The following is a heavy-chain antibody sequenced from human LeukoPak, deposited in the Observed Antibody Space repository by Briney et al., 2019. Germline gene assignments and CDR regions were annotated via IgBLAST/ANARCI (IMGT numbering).Heavy chain of an antibody. J-gene: IGHJ4*02. V-gene: IGHV3-15*01. CDR1: GFTFSNTW. CDR2: IQSKTDGGTT. Sequence: PGGSLRLSCAASGFTFSNTWMNWVRQAPGKGLEWVGRIQSKTDGGTTEYAAPVKGRFTISRDDSKTTLYLQMNSLKTEDIAVYYCAALTVRGVINIWGQGTLVTVSS. D-gene: IGHD3-10*01. CDR3: AALTVRGVINI.